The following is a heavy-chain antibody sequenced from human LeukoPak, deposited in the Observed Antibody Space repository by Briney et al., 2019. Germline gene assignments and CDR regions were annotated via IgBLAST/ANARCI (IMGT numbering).Heavy chain of an antibody. D-gene: IGHD2-15*01. J-gene: IGHJ4*02. CDR1: GGSISNYY. Sequence: SETLSLTCTVSGGSISNYYWSWIRQPPGKGLEWIGYIYYSGSTNYNPSLKSRVTMSVDTSKNQFSLKLSSGTAADTAMYYCAGSRYCSGGTCYATFDYWGQGTLVTVSS. CDR3: AGSRYCSGGTCYATFDY. CDR2: IYYSGST. V-gene: IGHV4-59*12.